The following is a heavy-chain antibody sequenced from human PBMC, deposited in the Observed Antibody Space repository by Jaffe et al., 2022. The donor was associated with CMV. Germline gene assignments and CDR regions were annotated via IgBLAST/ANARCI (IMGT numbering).Heavy chain of an antibody. CDR2: ISSSGSTI. CDR3: ARGRGGYDILTGYYNPGGRYYYYYYMDV. D-gene: IGHD3-9*01. J-gene: IGHJ6*03. Sequence: EVQLVESGGGLVQPGGSLRLSCAASGFTFSSYEMNWVRQAPGKGLEWVSYISSSGSTIYYADSVKGRFTISRDNAKNSLYLQMNSLRAEDTAVYYCARGRGGYDILTGYYNPGGRYYYYYYMDVWGKGTTVTVSS. V-gene: IGHV3-48*03. CDR1: GFTFSSYE.